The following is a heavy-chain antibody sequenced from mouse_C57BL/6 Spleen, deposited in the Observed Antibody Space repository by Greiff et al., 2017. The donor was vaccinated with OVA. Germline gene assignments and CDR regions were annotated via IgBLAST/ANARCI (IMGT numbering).Heavy chain of an antibody. CDR2: LSSGGSYN. CDR1: GFTFSRYG. D-gene: IGHD2-2*01. CDR3: AIRGYDDY. Sequence: EVMLVESGGDLVKPGGSLKLSCAASGFTFSRYGMSWVRQTPDKRLEWVATLSSGGSYNSNTDSVKGRFTIARDNAKNTLYLQRSSLKSEDTAMYYCAIRGYDDYWGQGTTLTVSS. V-gene: IGHV5-6*02. J-gene: IGHJ2*01.